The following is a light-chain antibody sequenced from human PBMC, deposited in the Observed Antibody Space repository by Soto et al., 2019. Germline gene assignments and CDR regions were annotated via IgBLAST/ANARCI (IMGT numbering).Light chain of an antibody. V-gene: IGKV1-39*01. CDR3: LQSYSTPPT. Sequence: DIQLTQSPSFLSASVGDRVTITCRGSQGISSYLAWFQQKPGKAPKLLIYAASTLRSGVPSRFSGSGSGTDFTLTISSLQPEDFATYYCLQSYSTPPTFGGGTKVDIK. CDR1: QGISSY. CDR2: AAS. J-gene: IGKJ4*01.